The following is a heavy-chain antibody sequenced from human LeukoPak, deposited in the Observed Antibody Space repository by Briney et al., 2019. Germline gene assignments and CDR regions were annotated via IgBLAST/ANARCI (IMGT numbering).Heavy chain of an antibody. CDR1: GGSISSSNYY. J-gene: IGHJ5*02. Sequence: SETLSLTCTVSGGSISSSNYYWGWIRQPPGKGLEWIGSIYYSGSTYYNPSLKSRVTISVDTSKNQFSLKLSSVTAADTAVYYCARGQGVTMVRGVIIGWFDPWGQGTLVTVSS. CDR2: IYYSGST. CDR3: ARGQGVTMVRGVIIGWFDP. D-gene: IGHD3-10*01. V-gene: IGHV4-39*01.